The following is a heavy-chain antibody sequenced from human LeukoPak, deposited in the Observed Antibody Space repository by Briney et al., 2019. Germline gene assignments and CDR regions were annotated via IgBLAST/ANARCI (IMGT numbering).Heavy chain of an antibody. Sequence: QPGGSLRLSCAASGFIFSSYAMSWVCQAPGMGLESVSAISARGTSTYYADSVKGRFTISRDNSKNTLYLQMNSLRAEDTAVYYCAKDQTRGYGATPIDYWGQGTLVTVSS. CDR3: AKDQTRGYGATPIDY. J-gene: IGHJ4*02. D-gene: IGHD1-26*01. V-gene: IGHV3-23*01. CDR2: ISARGTST. CDR1: GFIFSSYA.